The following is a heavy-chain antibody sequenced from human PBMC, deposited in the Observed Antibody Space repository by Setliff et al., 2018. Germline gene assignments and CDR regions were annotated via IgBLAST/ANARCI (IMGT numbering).Heavy chain of an antibody. CDR3: ARDIGGTGLLRSYYYGMDV. D-gene: IGHD3-22*01. CDR2: INNDGSST. J-gene: IGHJ6*02. V-gene: IGHV3-74*01. Sequence: GGSLRLSCAAAGFTFSSHWMHWVRQAPGKRLMWVSRINNDGSSTTYEDSVKGRFTISRDNAKNTLYLQMNSLRAEDTAVYYCARDIGGTGLLRSYYYGMDVWGQGTTVTVSS. CDR1: GFTFSSHW.